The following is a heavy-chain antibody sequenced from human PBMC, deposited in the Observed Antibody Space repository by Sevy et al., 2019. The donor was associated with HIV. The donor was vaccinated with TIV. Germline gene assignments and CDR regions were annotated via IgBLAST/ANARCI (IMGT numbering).Heavy chain of an antibody. CDR2: VYYNGET. V-gene: IGHV4-39*02. J-gene: IGHJ4*02. D-gene: IGHD3-22*01. CDR3: VREGITMIIAGFFDF. CDR1: GGSIGNSNSY. Sequence: SETLSLTCIVSGGSIGNSNSYWGWVRQPPGRGLEWIGTVYYNGETYYKPSLKRGATISVDTSLYQFSLRGTSVTAADTAVYYCVREGITMIIAGFFDFWGQGTLVTVSS.